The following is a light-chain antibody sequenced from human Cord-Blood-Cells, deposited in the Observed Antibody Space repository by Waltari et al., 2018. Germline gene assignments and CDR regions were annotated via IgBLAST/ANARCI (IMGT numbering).Light chain of an antibody. CDR1: SSDVGSYNL. Sequence: QSALPQPASVSGSPGQSITISCTGPSSDVGSYNLVSWYQQHPGKAPKLMIYEGSKRPSGVSNRFSGSKSGNTASLTISGLQAEDEADYYCCSYAGSSIVVFGGGTKLTVL. CDR2: EGS. CDR3: CSYAGSSIVV. J-gene: IGLJ2*01. V-gene: IGLV2-23*01.